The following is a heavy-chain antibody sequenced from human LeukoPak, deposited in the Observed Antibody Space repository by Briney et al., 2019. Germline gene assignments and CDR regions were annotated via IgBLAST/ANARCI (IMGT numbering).Heavy chain of an antibody. D-gene: IGHD1-26*01. CDR1: GFTFSSYA. CDR3: ARGSSGRYFAFIDY. Sequence: PGGSLRLSCAASGFTFSSYAMHWVRQAPGKGLEYVSAISSNGGSTYYANSVKGRFTISRDNSKNSLYLQMNSLRVEDRAVYYCARGSSGRYFAFIDYWGQGILVTVSS. CDR2: ISSNGGST. V-gene: IGHV3-64*01. J-gene: IGHJ4*02.